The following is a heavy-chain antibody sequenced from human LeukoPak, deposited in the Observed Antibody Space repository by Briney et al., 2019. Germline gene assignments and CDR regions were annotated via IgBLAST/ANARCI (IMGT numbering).Heavy chain of an antibody. J-gene: IGHJ4*02. CDR1: GFIFSTNS. CDR2: ISDSGGST. D-gene: IGHD3-10*01. Sequence: GGSLRLSCAASGFIFSTNSMSWVRQAPGKGLEWVAGISDSGGSTNYADSVKGRFTISRDNPKNTLYLQMNSLRAEDTAVYFCAKRGIVIRAVIIVGFHKEAYYFDYWGQGALVTVSS. V-gene: IGHV3-23*01. CDR3: AKRGIVIRAVIIVGFHKEAYYFDY.